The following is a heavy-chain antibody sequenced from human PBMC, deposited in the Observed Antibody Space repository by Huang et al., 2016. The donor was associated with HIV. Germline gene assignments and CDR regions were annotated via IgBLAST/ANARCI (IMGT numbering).Heavy chain of an antibody. J-gene: IGHJ5*02. D-gene: IGHD6-13*01. Sequence: QVQLVESGGGVVQPGRSLRLSCAASEFTFSDYAMHWVRQAPGKGLGWLAVISYEGNNKNHEDSVKGRFTISRDNSKNTLYLEMNSLRAEDTAVYFCAKEIAVPGSRWFDPWGQGTLVTVSS. CDR2: ISYEGNNK. CDR1: EFTFSDYA. V-gene: IGHV3-30*18. CDR3: AKEIAVPGSRWFDP.